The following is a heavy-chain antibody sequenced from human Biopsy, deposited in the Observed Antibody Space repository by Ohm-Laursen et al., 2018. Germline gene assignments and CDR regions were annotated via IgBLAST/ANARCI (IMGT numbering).Heavy chain of an antibody. V-gene: IGHV1-2*02. D-gene: IGHD3-3*01. CDR3: ATRGGDDFWSGHYSEIYYYYTLDV. CDR1: GYTYPDYY. J-gene: IGHJ6*02. Sequence: ASVKVSCKASGYTYPDYYVHWVRQAPGQGLEWMGWIKPNNGDTDYSQRFQGRVTLAWDRSTSTGYMEVCSLRSGDTALYYCATRGGDDFWSGHYSEIYYYYTLDVWGQGTTVTVSS. CDR2: IKPNNGDT.